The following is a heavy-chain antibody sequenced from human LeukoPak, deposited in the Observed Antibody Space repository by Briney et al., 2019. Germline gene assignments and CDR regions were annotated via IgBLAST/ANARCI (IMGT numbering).Heavy chain of an antibody. D-gene: IGHD2/OR15-2a*01. J-gene: IGHJ3*01. V-gene: IGHV4-59*08. CDR3: ARHFRAFDV. CDR1: GGSISGYY. Sequence: SETLSLTCTVSGGSISGYYWSWIRQPPGKGLEYIGYIYYSGSANYNPSLKSRVTISVYTSKNQFSLKLSSVTAADTAVYYCARHFRAFDVWGQGTMVTVSS. CDR2: IYYSGSA.